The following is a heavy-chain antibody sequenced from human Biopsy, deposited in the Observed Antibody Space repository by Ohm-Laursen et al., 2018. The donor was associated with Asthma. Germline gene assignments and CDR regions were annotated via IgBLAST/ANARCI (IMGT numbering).Heavy chain of an antibody. D-gene: IGHD6-19*01. CDR2: ISYDGSNK. V-gene: IGHV3-30*03. CDR3: AREGIAVAHFDY. Sequence: SLRLSCAASGFTFSSYSINWVRQAPGKGLEWVAVISYDGSNKYYADSVKGRFTISRDNSKNTLYLQMNSLRAEDTAVYYCAREGIAVAHFDYWGQGTLVTVSS. CDR1: GFTFSSYS. J-gene: IGHJ4*02.